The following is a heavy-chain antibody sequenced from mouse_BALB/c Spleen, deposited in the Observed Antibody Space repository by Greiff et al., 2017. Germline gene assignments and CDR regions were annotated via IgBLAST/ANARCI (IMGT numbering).Heavy chain of an antibody. J-gene: IGHJ3*01. CDR2: IDPANGNT. Sequence: VQLQQSGAELVKPGASVKLSCTASGFNIKDTYMNWVKQRPEQGLEWIGRIDPANGNTKYDPKFQGKATITADTSSNTAYLQLSSLTSEDTAVYYCARNSNWDVFAYWGQGTLVTVSA. D-gene: IGHD4-1*02. V-gene: IGHV14-3*02. CDR3: ARNSNWDVFAY. CDR1: GFNIKDTY.